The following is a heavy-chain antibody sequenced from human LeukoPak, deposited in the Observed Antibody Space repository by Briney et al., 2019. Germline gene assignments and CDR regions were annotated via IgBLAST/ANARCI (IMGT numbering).Heavy chain of an antibody. J-gene: IGHJ4*02. CDR1: GFIFSSSG. V-gene: IGHV3-48*01. CDR2: ISGSGTTI. D-gene: IGHD2-15*01. CDR3: YSPYPDY. Sequence: GGSLRLSCAASGFIFSSSGMNWVRQAPGKGLEWVSYISGSGTTIYFADSVKGRFTISRDSAKNSLYLQMNSLRAEDTAVYYCYSPYPDYWGQGTLVTVSS.